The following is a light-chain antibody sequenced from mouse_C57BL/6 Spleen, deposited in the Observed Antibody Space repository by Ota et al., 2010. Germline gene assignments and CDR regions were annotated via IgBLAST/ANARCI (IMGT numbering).Light chain of an antibody. CDR1: SSVSY. CDR2: DTS. Sequence: QIVLTQSPAIMSASPGXKVTMTCSASSSVSYMYWYQQKPGSSPRLLIYDTSNLASGVPVRFSGSGSGTSYSLTISRMEAEDAATYYCQQWSSYPLTFGAGTKLELK. J-gene: IGKJ5*01. V-gene: IGKV4-55*01. CDR3: QQWSSYPLT.